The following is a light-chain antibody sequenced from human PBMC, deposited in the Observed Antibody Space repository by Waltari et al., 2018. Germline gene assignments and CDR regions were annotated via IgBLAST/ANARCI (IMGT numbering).Light chain of an antibody. Sequence: DIQMTQSPSSLSASVGDSVTITCRASQRISRYLNWYQQKPGKAPKILIYGASGLHGGAPFRCSGSGSGTDFTLTISSLQPEDFATYFCQQRYGTPRTFGQGTKVEI. J-gene: IGKJ1*01. CDR3: QQRYGTPRT. CDR2: GAS. V-gene: IGKV1-39*01. CDR1: QRISRY.